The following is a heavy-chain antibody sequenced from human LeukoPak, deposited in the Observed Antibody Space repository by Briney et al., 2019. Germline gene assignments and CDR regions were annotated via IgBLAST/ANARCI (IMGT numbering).Heavy chain of an antibody. V-gene: IGHV4-4*02. CDR3: AREGYYTAGLDYYYYYYMDV. Sequence: PSETLSLTCAVSGGSISSSNWWSWVRQPPGKGLEWIGEIYHSGSTNYNPSLKSRVTISVDKSKNQFSLKLSSVTAADTAVYYCAREGYYTAGLDYYYYYYMDVWGKGTTVTVSS. J-gene: IGHJ6*03. CDR1: GGSISSSNW. CDR2: IYHSGST. D-gene: IGHD3-3*01.